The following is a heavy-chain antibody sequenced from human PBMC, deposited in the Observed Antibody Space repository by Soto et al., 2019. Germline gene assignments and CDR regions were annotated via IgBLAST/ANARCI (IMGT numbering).Heavy chain of an antibody. J-gene: IGHJ4*02. D-gene: IGHD3-22*01. V-gene: IGHV3-53*01. CDR1: GFTVSSNY. Sequence: GPLRLSCAASGFTVSSNYISWVRQAPGKGLEWVSVIYSGGSTYYADSVKGRFTISRDNSKNTLYLQMNSLRAEDTAVYYCARDKEDSSGYYCFGYWGQGTLVTVPS. CDR3: ARDKEDSSGYYCFGY. CDR2: IYSGGST.